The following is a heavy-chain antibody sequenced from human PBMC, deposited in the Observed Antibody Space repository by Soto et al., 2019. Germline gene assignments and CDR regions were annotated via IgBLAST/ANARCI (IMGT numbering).Heavy chain of an antibody. J-gene: IGHJ4*02. Sequence: QVQLVRSGAEVKRPGASVNVSCKASGYTFTTYSLSWVRQAPGQGLEWMGWISPFNGDATYAQKFQDRVTLTTDTSTSTAYIELRRLRDDDTAIYYCARVADIVLIPALYYWGRGTLAIVSS. CDR1: GYTFTTYS. D-gene: IGHD2-8*02. CDR2: ISPFNGDA. CDR3: ARVADIVLIPALYY. V-gene: IGHV1-18*04.